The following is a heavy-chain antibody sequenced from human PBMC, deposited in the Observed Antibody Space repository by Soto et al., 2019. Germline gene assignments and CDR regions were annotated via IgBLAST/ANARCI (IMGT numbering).Heavy chain of an antibody. CDR1: GFTFSSYA. V-gene: IGHV3-23*01. D-gene: IGHD2-15*01. J-gene: IGHJ5*02. CDR2: ISGSGGST. Sequence: GGSLRLSCAASGFTFSSYAMSWVRQAPGKGLEWVSAISGSGGSTYYADSVKGRFTISRDNSKNTLYLQMNSLRAEDTAVYYCAKDPRVTPPLVVAATGGFDPWGQGTLVTVSS. CDR3: AKDPRVTPPLVVAATGGFDP.